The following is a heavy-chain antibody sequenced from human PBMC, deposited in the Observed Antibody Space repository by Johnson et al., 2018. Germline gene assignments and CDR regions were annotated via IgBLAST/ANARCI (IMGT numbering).Heavy chain of an antibody. CDR3: AKEDGGSYYRYFQH. CDR2: ISWNSGSI. J-gene: IGHJ1*01. Sequence: EVQLVETGGGLVQPGRSLRISCAASGFTFDDYAMHWVRQAPGKGLEWVSGISWNSGSIGYADSVKGRFTISRDNAKNSLYLQMNSLRAEDTAVYYCAKEDGGSYYRYFQHWGQGTLVTVSS. D-gene: IGHD1-26*01. CDR1: GFTFDDYA. V-gene: IGHV3-9*01.